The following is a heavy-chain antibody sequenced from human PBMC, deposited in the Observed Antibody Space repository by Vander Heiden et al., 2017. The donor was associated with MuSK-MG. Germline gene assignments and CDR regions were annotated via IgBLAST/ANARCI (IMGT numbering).Heavy chain of an antibody. V-gene: IGHV1-46*01. D-gene: IGHD3-10*01. Sequence: QVQLVQSGAEVKKPGASVKVSCKASGYTFTSYYMHWVRQAPGQGLEWMGIINPSGGSTSYAQKFQGRVTMTRDTSTSTVYMELSSLRSEDTAVYYCARESYYGSGSYPWFDPWGQGTLVTVSS. J-gene: IGHJ5*02. CDR1: GYTFTSYY. CDR2: INPSGGST. CDR3: ARESYYGSGSYPWFDP.